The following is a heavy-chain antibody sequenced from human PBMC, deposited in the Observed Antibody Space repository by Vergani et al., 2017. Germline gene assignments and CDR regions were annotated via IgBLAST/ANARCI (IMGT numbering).Heavy chain of an antibody. Sequence: EVQLVKSGGGLVQPGGSLRLSCAASGFTFSDHYMDWVRQAPGKGLEWVGRTRDKANSYTTEYAASVKGRFTISRDDSKNSLYLQMNILKTEDTAVYYCARVGLAAVGRGFDYWGQGTLVTVSS. CDR2: TRDKANSYTT. CDR1: GFTFSDHY. V-gene: IGHV3-72*01. D-gene: IGHD6-13*01. J-gene: IGHJ4*02. CDR3: ARVGLAAVGRGFDY.